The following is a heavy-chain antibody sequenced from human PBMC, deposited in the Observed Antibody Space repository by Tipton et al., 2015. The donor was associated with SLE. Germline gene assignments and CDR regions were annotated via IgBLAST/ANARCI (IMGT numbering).Heavy chain of an antibody. CDR3: ARASIAALDY. CDR2: IQYDGTNR. J-gene: IGHJ4*02. D-gene: IGHD6-25*01. V-gene: IGHV3-30*02. CDR1: GFTLSSYG. Sequence: SLRLSCAASGFTLSSYGMHWVRQVPGKGLEWVAFIQYDGTNRYYADSVKGRFSISRDISKNTLFLQMTSLRAEDTAMYYCARASIAALDYWGQGTLATVSS.